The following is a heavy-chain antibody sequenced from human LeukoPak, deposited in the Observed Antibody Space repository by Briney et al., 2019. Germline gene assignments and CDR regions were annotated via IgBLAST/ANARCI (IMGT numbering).Heavy chain of an antibody. CDR2: ISSSSSYI. CDR3: ARDPEGAGSFNDY. CDR1: GFTFSSYS. J-gene: IGHJ4*02. Sequence: GSLRLSCAXSGFTFSSYSMNWVRQAPGKGLEWVSSISSSSSYIYYADSVRGRFTISRDNAKNSLYLQMNSLRAEDTAVYYCARDPEGAGSFNDYWGQGTLVTVSS. D-gene: IGHD1-26*01. V-gene: IGHV3-21*01.